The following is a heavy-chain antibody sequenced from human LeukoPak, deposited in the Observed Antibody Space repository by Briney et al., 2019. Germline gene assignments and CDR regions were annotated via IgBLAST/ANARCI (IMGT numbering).Heavy chain of an antibody. J-gene: IGHJ4*02. Sequence: PGGSLRLSCAASGFTFSGYGIHWVRQAPGKGLEWVAFLSYDGSNKFYADSVKGRFTISRDNSENTLHLQMNSLKDEDTAVYYCARGLYKNGWYYCDYWGQGTLVTVSS. D-gene: IGHD6-19*01. CDR3: ARGLYKNGWYYCDY. CDR2: LSYDGSNK. V-gene: IGHV3-33*01. CDR1: GFTFSGYG.